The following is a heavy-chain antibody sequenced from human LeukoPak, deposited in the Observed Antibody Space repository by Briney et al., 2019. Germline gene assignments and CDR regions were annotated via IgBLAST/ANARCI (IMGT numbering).Heavy chain of an antibody. CDR2: IDYSGST. CDR1: GGSISSHF. J-gene: IGHJ3*02. Sequence: PSETLSLTCTVSGGSISSHFWSWIRQSPEKGLEWIGHIDYSGSTNSNPSLKSRVTTSVDTSKNQFSLRLSSVTAADTAVYFCARADRSDYYSAPNAFDIWGQGTMVAVSS. V-gene: IGHV4-59*11. CDR3: ARADRSDYYSAPNAFDI. D-gene: IGHD3-22*01.